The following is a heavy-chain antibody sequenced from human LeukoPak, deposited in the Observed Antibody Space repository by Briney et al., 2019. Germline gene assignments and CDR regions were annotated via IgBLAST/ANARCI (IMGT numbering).Heavy chain of an antibody. V-gene: IGHV1-18*01. CDR3: ARERYSSGWYHRDAFDI. J-gene: IGHJ3*02. CDR1: GYTFTSYG. D-gene: IGHD6-19*01. CDR2: ISAYNGNT. Sequence: ASVKVSCKASGYTFTSYGISWVRQAPGQGLEWMGWISAYNGNTNYAQKLQGRVTMTTDTSTSTAYMELRSLRSDDTAVYYCARERYSSGWYHRDAFDIWGQGTMVTVSS.